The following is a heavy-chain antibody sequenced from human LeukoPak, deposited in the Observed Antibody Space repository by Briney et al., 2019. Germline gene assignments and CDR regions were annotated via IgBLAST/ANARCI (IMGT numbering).Heavy chain of an antibody. CDR1: GYTFTSYT. Sequence: ASVKVSCKASGYTFTSYTISWVRQSLGQGLEWMGWISPSNGNTNYAQKFHGRVTMTTDTSTNTAYMELRSLRSDDTAVYYCARNYSDLFVYWGQGTLVTVSS. CDR3: ARNYSDLFVY. CDR2: ISPSNGNT. D-gene: IGHD4-17*01. V-gene: IGHV1-18*01. J-gene: IGHJ4*02.